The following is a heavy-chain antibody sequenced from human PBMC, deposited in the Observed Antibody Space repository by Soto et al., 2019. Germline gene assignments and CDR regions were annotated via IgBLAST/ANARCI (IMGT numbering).Heavy chain of an antibody. D-gene: IGHD3-10*01. CDR1: GYTFTSYY. V-gene: IGHV1-46*01. J-gene: IGHJ6*02. Sequence: GASVKVSCKASGYTFTSYYMHWVRQAPGQGLEWMGIINPSGGSTSYAQKFQGRVTMTRETSTSTVYMELSSLRSEDTAVYYCARDYLLLWFGELEDYYYYGMDVWGQGTTVTVSS. CDR3: ARDYLLLWFGELEDYYYYGMDV. CDR2: INPSGGST.